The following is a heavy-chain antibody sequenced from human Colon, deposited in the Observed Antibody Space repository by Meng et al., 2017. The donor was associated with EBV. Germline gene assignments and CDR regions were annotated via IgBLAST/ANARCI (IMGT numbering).Heavy chain of an antibody. V-gene: IGHV4-30-4*01. J-gene: IGHJ4*02. CDR3: ARNYYFDY. CDR2: IYYTGST. Sequence: QVRLRVLGPGLVKPYKTLSLTCTVSGGSINSGDYYWSWIRQPPGKGLEWIGYIYYTGSTYYNPSLKSRVTISMDTSKNQFSLRLSSVTAADTAVYYCARNYYFDYWGQGTLVTVSS. CDR1: GGSINSGDYY.